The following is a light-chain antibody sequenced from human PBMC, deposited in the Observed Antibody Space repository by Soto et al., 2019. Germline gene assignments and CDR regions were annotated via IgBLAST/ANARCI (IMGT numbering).Light chain of an antibody. V-gene: IGLV2-14*01. CDR2: EVT. CDR3: SSSTSSSTFV. CDR1: NSDINY. Sequence: QSGLTQPASVSGAPGQSITLSCTGTNSDINYVSWHQQHPGKAPKLMIYEVTNRPSGVSNRFSGSKSGNTASLTISGLQAEDEADYYCSSSTSSSTFVFGTGTKVTVL. J-gene: IGLJ1*01.